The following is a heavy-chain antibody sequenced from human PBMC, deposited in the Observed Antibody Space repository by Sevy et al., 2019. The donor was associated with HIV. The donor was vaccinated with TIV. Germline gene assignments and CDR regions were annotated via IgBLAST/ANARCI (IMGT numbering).Heavy chain of an antibody. CDR1: GFTFSSYA. CDR2: ISGSGGST. J-gene: IGHJ5*02. Sequence: GGSLRLSCAASGFTFSSYAMSWVRQAPGKGLERVSAISGSGGSTYYADSVKGRFTISRDNSKNTLYLQMNSLRAEDTAVYYCAKDPLRHSHTVPAARERDWFDPWGQGTLVTVSS. V-gene: IGHV3-23*01. D-gene: IGHD2-2*01. CDR3: AKDPLRHSHTVPAARERDWFDP.